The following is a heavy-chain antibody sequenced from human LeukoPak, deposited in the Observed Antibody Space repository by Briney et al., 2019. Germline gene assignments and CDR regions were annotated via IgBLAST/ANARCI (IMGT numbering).Heavy chain of an antibody. CDR1: GDSVSSSSYY. J-gene: IGHJ5*02. D-gene: IGHD7-27*01. CDR3: ASLGTLRS. Sequence: PSETLSLTCTVSGDSVSSSSYYWGWIRQPPGKGLEWIGSISYSGTNYNNPSLKSRVSISIDTSKNQFSVKLTSVTAADTAMYYCASLGTLRSWGQGILVTVSS. CDR2: ISYSGTN. V-gene: IGHV4-39*01.